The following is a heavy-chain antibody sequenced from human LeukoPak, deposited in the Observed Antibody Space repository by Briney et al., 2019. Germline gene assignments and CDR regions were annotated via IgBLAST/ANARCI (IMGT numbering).Heavy chain of an antibody. D-gene: IGHD3-3*01. V-gene: IGHV3-23*01. CDR2: ISGSGGST. J-gene: IGHJ4*02. CDR1: GFTFSSYA. Sequence: PGGSLRLSCAASGFTFSSYAMSWVRQAAGKGLEWVSAISGSGGSTYYADSVKGRFTISRDNAKNSLYLQMNSLRAEDTAVYYCARDQYYDFWSGYLYYFDYWGQGTLVTVSS. CDR3: ARDQYYDFWSGYLYYFDY.